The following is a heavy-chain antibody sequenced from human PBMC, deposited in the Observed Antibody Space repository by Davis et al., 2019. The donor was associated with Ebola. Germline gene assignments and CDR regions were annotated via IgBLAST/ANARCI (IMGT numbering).Heavy chain of an antibody. Sequence: SVKVSCKASGGTFSTYAISWVRQAPGQGLEWMGGIIPIFGTSNYAQKFQGRVTITADESTSTAYMELSSLRSEDTAVYYCARGKDGDYYFDYWGQGTLVTVSS. D-gene: IGHD4-17*01. V-gene: IGHV1-69*13. CDR3: ARGKDGDYYFDY. CDR2: IIPIFGTS. CDR1: GGTFSTYA. J-gene: IGHJ4*02.